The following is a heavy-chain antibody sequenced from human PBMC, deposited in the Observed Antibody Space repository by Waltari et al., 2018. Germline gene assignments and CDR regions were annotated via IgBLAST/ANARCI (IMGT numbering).Heavy chain of an antibody. Sequence: QVQLQESGPGLVKPSQTLSLTCTVSGDSITSNSFYWNWVRQPSGKGLEWIGRFYSSEYINYHPSLQSRVTISRDTSKKQFFLKLTSVTAADTAFYYCAREVTKVELGRRLPHFFDSWGQGTLVTVSS. J-gene: IGHJ4*02. CDR2: FYSSEYI. CDR3: AREVTKVELGRRLPHFFDS. CDR1: GDSITSNSFY. V-gene: IGHV4-61*02. D-gene: IGHD7-27*01.